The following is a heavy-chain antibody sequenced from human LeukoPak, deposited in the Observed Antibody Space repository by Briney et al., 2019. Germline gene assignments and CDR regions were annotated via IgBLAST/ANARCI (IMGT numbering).Heavy chain of an antibody. D-gene: IGHD3-10*01. CDR3: ARPLGSGNTDY. J-gene: IGHJ4*02. CDR1: GYSFSSYW. V-gene: IGHV5-51*01. CDR2: IFPGDSDT. Sequence: PGESLKISCKTSGYSFSSYWIAWVRQMPGKGLEWMGMIFPGDSDTRYSPSLRGQVTISADNSITTAYLQWSSLKASDTAVYYCARPLGSGNTDYWGQGTLVTVSS.